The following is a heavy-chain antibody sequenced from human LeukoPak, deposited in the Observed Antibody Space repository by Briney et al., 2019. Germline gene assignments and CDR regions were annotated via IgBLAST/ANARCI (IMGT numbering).Heavy chain of an antibody. Sequence: ASVKVSCKASGGTFSSYAISWVRQAPRQGLEWMGGIIPIFGTANYAQKFQGRVTITADESTSTAYMELSSLRSEDTAVYYCARELQAVMTTDAFDIWGQGTMVTVSS. D-gene: IGHD3-22*01. J-gene: IGHJ3*02. CDR3: ARELQAVMTTDAFDI. CDR1: GGTFSSYA. V-gene: IGHV1-69*13. CDR2: IIPIFGTA.